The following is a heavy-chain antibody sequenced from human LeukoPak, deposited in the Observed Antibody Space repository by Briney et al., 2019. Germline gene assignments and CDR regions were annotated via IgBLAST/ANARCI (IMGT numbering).Heavy chain of an antibody. D-gene: IGHD6-13*01. J-gene: IGHJ3*02. CDR2: IYYSGST. V-gene: IGHV4-59*01. CDR3: ARGGGGSSWYKDAFDI. Sequence: SETLSLTCTVSGGSISSYYWSWIRQPPGKGLEWIGYIYYSGSTNYNPSLKSRVTISVDTSKNQFSLKLSSVTAADTAVYYCARGGGGSSWYKDAFDIWGQGTMVTVSS. CDR1: GGSISSYY.